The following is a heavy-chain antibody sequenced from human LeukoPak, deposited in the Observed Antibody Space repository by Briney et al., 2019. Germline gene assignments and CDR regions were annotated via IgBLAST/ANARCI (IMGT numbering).Heavy chain of an antibody. CDR2: IWYDGRNK. D-gene: IGHD2-21*01. CDR1: GXTFSSYG. V-gene: IGHV3-33*06. J-gene: IGHJ4*02. CDR3: VKDLVNFDY. Sequence: GGSLRLSCAASGXTFSSYGMHWVRQAPGKGLEWVAVIWYDGRNKYYADSVKGRFTISRDNSKNTLYLQMNSLRAEDTAVYYCVKDLVNFDYWGQGTQVTVSS.